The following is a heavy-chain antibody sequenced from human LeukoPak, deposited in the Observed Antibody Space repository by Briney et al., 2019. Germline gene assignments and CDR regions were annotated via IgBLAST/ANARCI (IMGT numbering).Heavy chain of an antibody. CDR3: ARDSGSYLDP. V-gene: IGHV3-7*01. J-gene: IGHJ5*02. D-gene: IGHD3-10*01. CDR1: GFTFSSYW. CDR2: IKQDGSEK. Sequence: GGSLRLSCAASGFTFSSYWMSWVRQAPGMGLEWVANIKQDGSEKYYVDSEKGRFTISRDNAKNSLYLQMNSLRAEDTAVYYRARDSGSYLDPWGQGTLVTVSS.